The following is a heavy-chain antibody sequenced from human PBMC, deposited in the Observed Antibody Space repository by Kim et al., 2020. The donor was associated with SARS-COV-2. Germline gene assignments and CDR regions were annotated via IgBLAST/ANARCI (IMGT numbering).Heavy chain of an antibody. CDR1: GYSFTSYW. Sequence: GESLKISCKGSGYSFTSYWIGWVRQMPGKGLEWMGVIYPGDSDTGYSPSFQGQVTISADKSIKTAYLQWSSLKASDTAMYYCARSFSGYGFGYWGQGTLVTVSS. V-gene: IGHV5-51*01. CDR2: IYPGDSDT. CDR3: ARSFSGYGFGY. D-gene: IGHD5-12*01. J-gene: IGHJ4*02.